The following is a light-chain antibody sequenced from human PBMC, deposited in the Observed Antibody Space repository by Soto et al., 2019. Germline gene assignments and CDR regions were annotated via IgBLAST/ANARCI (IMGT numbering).Light chain of an antibody. CDR3: SSHNPIGTLQI. CDR2: AVS. Sequence: QSVLTQPASVSGSPGQSITISCTGTSSDFAVYNYVSWYQVHPGKAPKLMIYAVSTRTSGVSNRFSGSKSGNTASLTISGLQAEEEADYYCSSHNPIGTLQIFGAGTKVTV. V-gene: IGLV2-14*01. J-gene: IGLJ1*01. CDR1: SSDFAVYNY.